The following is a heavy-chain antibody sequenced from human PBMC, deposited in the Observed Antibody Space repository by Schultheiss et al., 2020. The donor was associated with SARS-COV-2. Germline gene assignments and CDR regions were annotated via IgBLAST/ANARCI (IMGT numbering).Heavy chain of an antibody. CDR2: FYYSGST. CDR3: ARVRVGVRGFDP. CDR1: GGSFSGYC. Sequence: SETLSLTCAVYGGSFSGYCWSWIRQSPGKGLEWIGYFYYSGSTNYNPSLKSRVTISVDTSKNQFSLKLSSVTAADTAVYYCARVRVGVRGFDPWGQGTLVTVSS. V-gene: IGHV4-59*01. J-gene: IGHJ5*02. D-gene: IGHD1-26*01.